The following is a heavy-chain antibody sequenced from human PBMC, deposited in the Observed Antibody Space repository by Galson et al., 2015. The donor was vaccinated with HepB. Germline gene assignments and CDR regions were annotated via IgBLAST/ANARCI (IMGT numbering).Heavy chain of an antibody. V-gene: IGHV6-1*01. CDR1: GDSVSSNSAA. CDR2: TYYRSKWYN. D-gene: IGHD3-10*01. J-gene: IGHJ6*02. CDR3: ARVGGHDYYGSGSYLLYYYYGMDV. Sequence: CAISGDSVSSNSAAWNWIRQSPSRGLEWLGRTYYRSKWYNDYAVSVKSRITISPDTSKNQFSLQLNSVTPEDTAVYYCARVGGHDYYGSGSYLLYYYYGMDVWGQGTTVTVSS.